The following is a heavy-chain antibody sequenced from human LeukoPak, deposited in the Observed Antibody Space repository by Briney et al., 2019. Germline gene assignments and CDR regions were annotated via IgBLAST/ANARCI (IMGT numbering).Heavy chain of an antibody. CDR3: ARGPGSGSYYKVGFDY. CDR1: GGSISGYY. J-gene: IGHJ4*02. CDR2: IFYSGST. V-gene: IGHV4-59*08. Sequence: SETLSLTCTVSGGSISGYYWSWIRQPPGKGLEWIGYIFYSGSTYYNPSLKSRVTISVDTSKNQFSLKLSSVTAGDTAVYYCARGPGSGSYYKVGFDYWGQGTLVTVSS. D-gene: IGHD3-10*01.